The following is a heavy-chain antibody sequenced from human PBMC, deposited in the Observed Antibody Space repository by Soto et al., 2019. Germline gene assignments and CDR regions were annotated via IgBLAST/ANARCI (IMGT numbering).Heavy chain of an antibody. CDR1: GYSFTSYW. CDR2: IYPGDSDT. J-gene: IGHJ4*02. CDR3: ARSYNWNDAQWGY. V-gene: IGHV5-51*01. D-gene: IGHD1-20*01. Sequence: GESLKISCKGSGYSFTSYWIGWVRQMPGKGLEWMGIIYPGDSDTRYSPSFQGQVTISADKSISTAYLQRSSLKASDTAMYYCARSYNWNDAQWGYWGQGTLVTVSS.